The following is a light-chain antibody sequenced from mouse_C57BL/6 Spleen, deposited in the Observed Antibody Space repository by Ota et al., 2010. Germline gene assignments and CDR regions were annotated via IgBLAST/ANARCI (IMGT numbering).Light chain of an antibody. J-gene: IGKJ4*01. Sequence: DVVDDPNLPPLPACLAWRSRPPPLADLVRSLVHSNGNTYLHWYLQKPGQSPQLLIYLVSNRFSGVPDRFSGSGSGTDFTLKISRVEAEDLGVYYCFQSNYLPLFTFGSGTKLEIK. V-gene: IGKV1-99*01. CDR1: RSLVHSNGNTY. CDR2: LVS. CDR3: FQSNYLPLFT.